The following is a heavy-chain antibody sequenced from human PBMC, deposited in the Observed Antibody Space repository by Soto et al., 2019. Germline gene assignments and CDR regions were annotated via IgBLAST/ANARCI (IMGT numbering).Heavy chain of an antibody. D-gene: IGHD2-2*01. CDR2: ITASADTT. CDR1: ASTLRSYA. J-gene: IGHJ3*02. CDR3: AKVRPLRDCTSTSCLGAFDI. Sequence: EEQLLESGGGLVRPGGSLRLSCAASASTLRSYAMSWVRQAPGKGLEWVSAITASADTTYYADSVKGRFTISRDNSKNRLYLRMNSLRAEDTAVYYCAKVRPLRDCTSTSCLGAFDIWGQGTMVTVS. V-gene: IGHV3-23*01.